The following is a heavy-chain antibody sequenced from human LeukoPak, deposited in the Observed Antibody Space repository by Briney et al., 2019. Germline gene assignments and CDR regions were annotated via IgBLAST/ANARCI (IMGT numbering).Heavy chain of an antibody. CDR2: INHSGST. Sequence: SETLSLTCAVYGGSFSGYYWSWIRQPPGKGLERIGEINHSGSTNYNPSLKSRVTISVDTSKNQFSLKLSSVTAADTAVYYCARGIREVVVVVAATKPDGYFDYWGQGTLVTVSS. CDR3: ARGIREVVVVVAATKPDGYFDY. CDR1: GGSFSGYY. V-gene: IGHV4-34*01. D-gene: IGHD2-15*01. J-gene: IGHJ4*02.